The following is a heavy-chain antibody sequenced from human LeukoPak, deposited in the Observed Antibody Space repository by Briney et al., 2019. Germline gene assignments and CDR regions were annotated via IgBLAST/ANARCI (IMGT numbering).Heavy chain of an antibody. CDR2: ISSSSSYI. V-gene: IGHV3-21*01. J-gene: IGHJ4*02. CDR3: VGGGIKGY. CDR1: GFTFSSYS. Sequence: GGSLRLSCAASGFTFSSYSMNWVRQAPGKGLEWVSSISSSSSYIYYAGSVKGRFTISRDNAKNSLYLQMNSLRAEDTAVYYCVGGGIKGYWGQGTLVTVSS. D-gene: IGHD3-10*01.